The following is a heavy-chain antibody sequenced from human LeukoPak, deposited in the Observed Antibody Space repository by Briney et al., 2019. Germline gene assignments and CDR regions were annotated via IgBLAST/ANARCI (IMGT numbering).Heavy chain of an antibody. CDR2: INPYSGDT. CDR1: GFTITEYY. D-gene: IGHD2-15*01. CDR3: ARRLYCTGGTCFLDAFNM. V-gene: IGHV1-2*02. J-gene: IGHJ3*02. Sequence: GASVKVSCKASGFTITEYYMHWLRQAPGQGLEWMGWINPYSGDTSYAQKFQDRVTISRDTSIDTAYMELSRLTSDDTAVYYCARRLYCTGGTCFLDAFNMWGHGTMVTVSS.